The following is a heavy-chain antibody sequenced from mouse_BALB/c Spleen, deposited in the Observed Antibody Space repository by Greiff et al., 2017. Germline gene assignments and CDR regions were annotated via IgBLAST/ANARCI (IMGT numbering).Heavy chain of an antibody. V-gene: IGHV1-9*01. CDR1: GYTFSSYW. J-gene: IGHJ3*01. CDR2: ILPGSGST. D-gene: IGHD2-10*02. CDR3: ARDQYGNYVGFAY. Sequence: QVQLQQSGAELMKPGASVKISCKATGYTFSSYWIEWVKQRPGHGLEWIGEILPGSGSTNYNEKFKGKATFTADTSSNTAYMQLSSLTSEDSAVYYCARDQYGNYVGFAYWGQGTLVTVSA.